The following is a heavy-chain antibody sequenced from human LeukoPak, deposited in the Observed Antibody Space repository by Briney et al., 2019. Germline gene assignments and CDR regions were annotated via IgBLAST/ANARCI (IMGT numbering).Heavy chain of an antibody. V-gene: IGHV3-74*01. CDR3: ASLPGGKTAALEFDL. D-gene: IGHD6-13*01. Sequence: GGSLRLSCAASGFTFNYYWMHWVRQVPGKGLMWVSGINNDGTATYYADSVKGRFTISRDNAKNTVYLQMNGLRAEDTAVYYCASLPGGKTAALEFDLRGRGTLVTVSS. J-gene: IGHJ2*01. CDR2: INNDGTAT. CDR1: GFTFNYYW.